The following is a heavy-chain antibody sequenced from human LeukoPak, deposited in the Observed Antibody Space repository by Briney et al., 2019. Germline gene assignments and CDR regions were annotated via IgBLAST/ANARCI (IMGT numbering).Heavy chain of an antibody. CDR3: ASWQMTTVTTLAFDI. CDR1: GGTFSSYA. J-gene: IGHJ3*02. Sequence: ASVKVSCKASGGTFSSYAISWVRQAPGQGLEWMGGIIPIFGTANYAQKFQGRVTITADISTSTAYMELSSLRSEDTAVYYCASWQMTTVTTLAFDIWGQGTMVTVSS. V-gene: IGHV1-69*06. D-gene: IGHD4-17*01. CDR2: IIPIFGTA.